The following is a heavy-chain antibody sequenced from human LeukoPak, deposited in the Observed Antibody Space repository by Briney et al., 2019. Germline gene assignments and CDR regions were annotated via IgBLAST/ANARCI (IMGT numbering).Heavy chain of an antibody. Sequence: WGSLRLSCAASGFTFSSYGMHWVGQAPGKGLEWVAVIWYDGSNKYYADSVKGRFTISRDNSKNTLYLQMNSLRAEDTAVYYCASTSGWYEPIDYWGQGTLVTVSS. J-gene: IGHJ4*02. CDR2: IWYDGSNK. CDR3: ASTSGWYEPIDY. D-gene: IGHD6-19*01. V-gene: IGHV3-33*01. CDR1: GFTFSSYG.